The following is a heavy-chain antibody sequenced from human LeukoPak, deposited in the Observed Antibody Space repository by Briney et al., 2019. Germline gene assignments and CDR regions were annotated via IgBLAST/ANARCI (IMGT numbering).Heavy chain of an antibody. J-gene: IGHJ5*02. V-gene: IGHV1-2*02. CDR2: INPNSGGT. D-gene: IGHD1-14*01. CDR3: ARNLPPPRFRLYLRTPFDP. Sequence: GASVKVSCKASGYTFTGYYMHWVRQAPGQGLEWMGWINPNSGGTNYAQKFQGRVTMTRDTSISTAYMELSSLRSEDTAVYYCARNLPPPRFRLYLRTPFDPWGQGTLVTVSS. CDR1: GYTFTGYY.